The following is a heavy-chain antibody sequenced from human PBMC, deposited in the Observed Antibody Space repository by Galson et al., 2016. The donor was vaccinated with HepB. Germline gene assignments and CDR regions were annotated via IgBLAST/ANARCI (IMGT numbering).Heavy chain of an antibody. CDR3: ARGLEHPVGNFDV. D-gene: IGHD1/OR15-1a*01. CDR2: LSSRFGTI. V-gene: IGHV3-48*01. Sequence: SLRLSCAASGFTFSTYSMNWVRQRPGKALEWLSHLSSRFGTIFYADSVKGRFTSSRDNGKNSVFLQLNGLRADDTALYYCARGLEHPVGNFDVWGQGTLVTVSS. J-gene: IGHJ4*02. CDR1: GFTFSTYS.